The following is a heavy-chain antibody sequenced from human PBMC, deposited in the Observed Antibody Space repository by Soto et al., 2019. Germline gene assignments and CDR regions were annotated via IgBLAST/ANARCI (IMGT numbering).Heavy chain of an antibody. Sequence: GESLKISCKGSGYSFPTYWINWVRQMPGKGLEWMGKIDPSDSYTNYSPSFRGHVSISVDKFISTAYLQWSSLEASDTAMYYCARPRYYDSSGYPDAFDIWGQGTMVTV. CDR1: GYSFPTYW. CDR3: ARPRYYDSSGYPDAFDI. CDR2: IDPSDSYT. V-gene: IGHV5-10-1*01. J-gene: IGHJ3*02. D-gene: IGHD3-22*01.